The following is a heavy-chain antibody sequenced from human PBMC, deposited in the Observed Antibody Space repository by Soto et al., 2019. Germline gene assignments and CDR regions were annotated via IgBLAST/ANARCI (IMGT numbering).Heavy chain of an antibody. CDR3: ARVVLSITRGAFDA. D-gene: IGHD1-20*01. CDR2: VSHSGTS. J-gene: IGHJ3*01. CDR1: GGSISSSHW. Sequence: QVQLQESGPGLVKPSGTLVLTCAVSGGSISSSHWWTWVRQSPGKGLEYIGEVSHSGTSNSNPSLKRRVTLSVDTSKNHFSLPLTSVTAADTAVYYCARVVLSITRGAFDAWGQGTPVIVSS. V-gene: IGHV4-4*02.